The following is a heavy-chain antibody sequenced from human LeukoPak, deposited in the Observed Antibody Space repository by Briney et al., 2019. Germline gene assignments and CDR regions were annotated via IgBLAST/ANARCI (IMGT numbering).Heavy chain of an antibody. V-gene: IGHV3-23*01. J-gene: IGHJ4*02. CDR2: ISVGGGDT. CDR1: GFIFSSYV. D-gene: IGHD2-21*01. Sequence: GGSLRLSCEASGFIFSSYVMGWVRQAPGKGLEWVSSISVGGGDTFTADSVKGRFTITRENSKNTLYLQMMGLRVEDAAIYYCAKLNLGEMAYFDSWGQGILVTVSS. CDR3: AKLNLGEMAYFDS.